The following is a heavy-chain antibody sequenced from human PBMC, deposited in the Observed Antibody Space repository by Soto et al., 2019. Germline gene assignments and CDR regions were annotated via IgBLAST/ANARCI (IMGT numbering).Heavy chain of an antibody. CDR2: ISAYNGNT. V-gene: IGHV1-18*04. CDR3: ARRDPPGYSSGWYYYYGMDV. CDR1: GYTFTSYG. J-gene: IGHJ6*02. Sequence: ASVKVSCKASGYTFTSYGISWVRQAPGQGLEWMGWISAYNGNTNYAQKLQGRVTMTTDTSTSTAYMELRSLRSDDTAVYYCARRDPPGYSSGWYYYYGMDVWGQGTTVTVSS. D-gene: IGHD6-19*01.